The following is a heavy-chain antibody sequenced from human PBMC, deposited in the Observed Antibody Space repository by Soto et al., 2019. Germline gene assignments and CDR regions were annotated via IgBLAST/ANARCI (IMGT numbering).Heavy chain of an antibody. CDR3: VNGVYSSGSDFFDY. CDR1: GFTFTNFA. Sequence: EGQLLESGGGLVQPGGSLRLSCAASGFTFTNFAMSWVRQAPGKGLEWVSTISGTGSKSNSADSVRGRFTISRDSSKNTLFLHVSSLRDDDTAVYHCVNGVYSSGSDFFDYWGQGTTVTVSS. D-gene: IGHD5-18*01. J-gene: IGHJ4*02. V-gene: IGHV3-23*01. CDR2: ISGTGSKS.